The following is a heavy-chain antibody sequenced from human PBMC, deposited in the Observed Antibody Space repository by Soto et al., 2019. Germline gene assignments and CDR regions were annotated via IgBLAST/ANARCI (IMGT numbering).Heavy chain of an antibody. Sequence: SETLSLKCTVSGDSISSSYWSWIRQSPGKGLEWIGYVYYSGSTNYNPSLKSRVTISVDTSKNQFSLKLSSVTAADTAVYYCARGYYDSSGQSNTFDIWGQGTMVTVSS. CDR3: ARGYYDSSGQSNTFDI. V-gene: IGHV4-59*01. J-gene: IGHJ3*02. D-gene: IGHD3-22*01. CDR2: VYYSGST. CDR1: GDSISSSY.